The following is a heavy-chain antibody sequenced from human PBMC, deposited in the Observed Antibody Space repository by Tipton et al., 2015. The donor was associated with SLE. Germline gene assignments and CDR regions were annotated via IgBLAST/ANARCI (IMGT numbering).Heavy chain of an antibody. V-gene: IGHV4-39*07. Sequence: TLSLTCTVSGASVSSSDYYWSWIRQPPGKGLEWIGEINHSGSTKYKPSLKSRVTISVDTSKKQFSLKLSSVTAADTAVYYCARLDDSSGFDYWGQGTLITVSS. CDR1: GASVSSSDYY. CDR2: INHSGST. CDR3: ARLDDSSGFDY. D-gene: IGHD3-22*01. J-gene: IGHJ4*02.